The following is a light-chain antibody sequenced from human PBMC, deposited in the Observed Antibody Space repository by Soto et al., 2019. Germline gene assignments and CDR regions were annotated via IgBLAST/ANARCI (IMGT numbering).Light chain of an antibody. CDR2: TAS. J-gene: IGKJ1*01. CDR3: QQTYSTPRT. Sequence: DVQMTQSPSSLSVSVGDRVTITCRASQSISNYLNWYQQTPGKAPKLLIYTASSLQTGVPSRFSGSGSGTDFTLTISSLHPEDFATYYCQQTYSTPRTFGQGTKVEIK. V-gene: IGKV1-39*01. CDR1: QSISNY.